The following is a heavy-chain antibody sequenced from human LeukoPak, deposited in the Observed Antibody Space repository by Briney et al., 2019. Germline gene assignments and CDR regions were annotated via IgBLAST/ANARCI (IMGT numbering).Heavy chain of an antibody. CDR3: AKDYDSSGVFDY. V-gene: IGHV3-9*01. CDR1: GFTFDDYA. CDR2: ISWNSGSI. J-gene: IGHJ4*02. Sequence: GGSLRLSCAASGFTFDDYAIHWVRQAPGKGLEWVSGISWNSGSIGYADSVKGRFTISRDNAKNSLYLQMNSLRAEDTALYYCAKDYDSSGVFDYWGQGTLVTVSS. D-gene: IGHD3-22*01.